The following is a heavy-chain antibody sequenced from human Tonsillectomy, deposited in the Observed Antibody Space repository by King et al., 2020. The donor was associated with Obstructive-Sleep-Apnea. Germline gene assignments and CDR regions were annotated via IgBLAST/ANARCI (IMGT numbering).Heavy chain of an antibody. CDR3: AKEGEDRDCSSPTCYDYGMDV. CDR1: GFTFNSYT. D-gene: IGHD2-2*01. Sequence: VQLVESGGGVVQPGRSLRLSCAASGFTFNSYTMHWVRQAPGKGLEWVAVIWFDGSNTYYADSVKGRFTISRDNSKNTLYLQMNSLRAEDTAVYYCAKEGEDRDCSSPTCYDYGMDVWGQGATVTVSS. CDR2: IWFDGSNT. V-gene: IGHV3-33*06. J-gene: IGHJ6*02.